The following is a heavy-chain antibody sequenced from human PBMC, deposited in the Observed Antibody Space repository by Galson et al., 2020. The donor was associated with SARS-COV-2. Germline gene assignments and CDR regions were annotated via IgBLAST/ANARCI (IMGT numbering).Heavy chain of an antibody. Sequence: SQTLSLTCAVSGVSISTTNYWSWIRQAPGKGLEWIGSVYPSGCTYYHPSLKSRLTISLDTSKNQFSLRLTSVTAADTALYYCARQGVRMIFLLTVPGWFFDRWCRGTLVTVSS. D-gene: IGHD2-15*01. CDR1: GVSISTTNY. V-gene: IGHV4-38-2*01. CDR3: ARQGVRMIFLLTVPGWFFDR. CDR2: VYPSGCT. J-gene: IGHJ2*01.